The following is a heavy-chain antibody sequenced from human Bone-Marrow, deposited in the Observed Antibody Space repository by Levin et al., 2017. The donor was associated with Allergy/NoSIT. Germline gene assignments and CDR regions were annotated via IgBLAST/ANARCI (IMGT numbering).Heavy chain of an antibody. D-gene: IGHD1-1*01. V-gene: IGHV4-31*03. Sequence: SETLSLTCTVSGGSISGGGYYWCWIRQHPGKGLEWIGCISYIGSTHYNPSLKSRFTISSDTAAKQSSLTMSSVTAADSAALYCARGTFHGASDAFDVWGPGTIVPVSS. CDR3: ARGTFHGASDAFDV. J-gene: IGHJ3*01. CDR2: ISYIGST. CDR1: GGSISGGGYY.